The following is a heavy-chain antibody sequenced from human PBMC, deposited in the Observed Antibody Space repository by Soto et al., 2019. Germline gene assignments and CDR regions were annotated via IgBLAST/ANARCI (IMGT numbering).Heavy chain of an antibody. J-gene: IGHJ6*02. V-gene: IGHV1-69*13. CDR2: IIPFFHAP. CDR1: EYSFCDYY. D-gene: IGHD6-13*01. Sequence: SVKVSCKTSEYSFCDYYLHWVRQAPGQGLEWMGGIIPFFHAPNYAQKFQGRVTITADESTSIVFMEMSSLRFEDTAVYYCARSRAAAPPRVGMDVWGQGTTVTVSS. CDR3: ARSRAAAPPRVGMDV.